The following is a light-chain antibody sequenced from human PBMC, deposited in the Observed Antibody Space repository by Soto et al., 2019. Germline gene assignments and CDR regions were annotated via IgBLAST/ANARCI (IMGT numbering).Light chain of an antibody. V-gene: IGLV1-47*01. CDR2: RNN. Sequence: QAVVTQPPSASGTPGQRVTISCSGSSANIGSNYVYWYQQLPGTAPKLLIYRNNQRPSGVPDRFSGSKSGTSASLAISGLRSEDEADYYCAAWDDSLSSRVFGTGTKLTVL. J-gene: IGLJ1*01. CDR3: AAWDDSLSSRV. CDR1: SANIGSNY.